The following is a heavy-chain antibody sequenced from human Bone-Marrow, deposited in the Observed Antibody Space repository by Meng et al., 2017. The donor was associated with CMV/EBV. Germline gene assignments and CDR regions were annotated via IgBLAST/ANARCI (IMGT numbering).Heavy chain of an antibody. CDR2: ISYDGSNK. Sequence: GETLKISCAASGFTFSSYAMHWVRQAPGKGLEWVAVISYDGSNKYYADSVKGRFTISRDNSKNALYLQMNSLRAEDTAVYYCARDRMVYAYYFYYWGQGTLVTVSS. D-gene: IGHD2-8*01. V-gene: IGHV3-30-3*01. J-gene: IGHJ4*02. CDR1: GFTFSSYA. CDR3: ARDRMVYAYYFYY.